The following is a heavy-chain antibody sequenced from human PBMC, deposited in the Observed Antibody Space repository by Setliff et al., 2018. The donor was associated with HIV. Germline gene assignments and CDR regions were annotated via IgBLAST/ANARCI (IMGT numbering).Heavy chain of an antibody. J-gene: IGHJ3*01. CDR3: ARVNSDAFDV. CDR2: IIPILGIA. CDR1: RSTFNSQT. Sequence: SVKVSCKASRSTFNSQTINWVRQAPGKGLEWMGGIIPILGIANYAQKFQGRVTITTDESTSTAYMELSSLRSEDTAVYYCARVNSDAFDVWGQGTKVTVSS. V-gene: IGHV1-69*16.